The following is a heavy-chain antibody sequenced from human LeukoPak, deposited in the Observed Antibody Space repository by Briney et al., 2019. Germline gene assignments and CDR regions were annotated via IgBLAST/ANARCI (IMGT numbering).Heavy chain of an antibody. CDR2: IIGSGSST. CDR3: AKSGLSRFDY. V-gene: IGHV3-23*01. J-gene: IGHJ4*02. CDR1: GFTFSSYG. D-gene: IGHD4/OR15-4a*01. Sequence: GGSLRLSCAASGFTFSSYGMSWVRQAPGKGLQWVSVIIGSGSSTYYADSVKGRFTISRDNSRNTLYLQMNSLRAEDTAVYYCAKSGLSRFDYWGQGTLVTVSS.